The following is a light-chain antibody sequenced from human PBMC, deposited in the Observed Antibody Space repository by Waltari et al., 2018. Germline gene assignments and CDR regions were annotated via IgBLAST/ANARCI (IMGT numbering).Light chain of an antibody. CDR3: QQNSDWPLT. Sequence: ETVMTQSSTTLSLLPGERATLSCRASQSVGSSLAWYQQKPGQAPRLLIYGASNRATGIPDRFSGSGSGTEFTLTISSLEPEDVAVYYCQQNSDWPLTFGGGTKVEI. J-gene: IGKJ4*01. V-gene: IGKV3D-15*01. CDR1: QSVGSS. CDR2: GAS.